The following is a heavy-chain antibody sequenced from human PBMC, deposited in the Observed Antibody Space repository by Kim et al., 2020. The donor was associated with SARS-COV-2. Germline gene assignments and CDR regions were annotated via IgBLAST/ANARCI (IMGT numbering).Heavy chain of an antibody. CDR3: AGYSSGWYGYYGMDV. D-gene: IGHD6-19*01. V-gene: IGHV4-4*09. J-gene: IGHJ6*02. Sequence: PTLKSRVTISVDTSKNQFSLKLGSVTAADTAVYYCAGYSSGWYGYYGMDVWGQGTTVTVSS.